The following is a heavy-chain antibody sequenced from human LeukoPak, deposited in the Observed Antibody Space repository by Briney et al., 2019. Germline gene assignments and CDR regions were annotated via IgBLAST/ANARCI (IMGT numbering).Heavy chain of an antibody. J-gene: IGHJ4*02. D-gene: IGHD6-25*01. Sequence: GGSLRLSCAASGFNFSSYAMSWVRQAPGKGLEWVSASSGSGSSTYYADSVKGRFTTSRDNSKRTLYLQMNSLRVEDTAVYYCAPLAANIFGYWGQGTLVTASS. CDR3: APLAANIFGY. CDR2: SSGSGSST. CDR1: GFNFSSYA. V-gene: IGHV3-23*01.